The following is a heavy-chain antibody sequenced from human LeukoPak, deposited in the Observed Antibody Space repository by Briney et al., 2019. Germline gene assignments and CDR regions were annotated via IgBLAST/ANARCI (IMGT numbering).Heavy chain of an antibody. J-gene: IGHJ4*02. CDR1: GFTFSRSA. V-gene: IGHV3-23*01. Sequence: GGSLRLSCAASGFTFSRSAMTWVRQGPGTGLEFVASTIYSGGATYYADSVKGRFTISRDNSKNTLYLQMNSLRAEDTALYHCAKDGLYYDGSEHVYYFDSWGQGTLVTVSS. CDR2: TIYSGGAT. CDR3: AKDGLYYDGSEHVYYFDS. D-gene: IGHD3-22*01.